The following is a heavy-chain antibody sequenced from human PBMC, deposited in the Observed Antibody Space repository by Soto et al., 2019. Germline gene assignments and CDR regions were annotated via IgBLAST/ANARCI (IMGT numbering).Heavy chain of an antibody. CDR1: GFTFSSYA. J-gene: IGHJ4*02. CDR3: AKGLWFGKYYFDY. CDR2: ISGSGGST. V-gene: IGHV3-23*01. D-gene: IGHD3-10*01. Sequence: PVGSLRLSCAASGFTFSSYAMSWVRQAPGKGLEWVSAISGSGGSTYYADSVKGRFTISRDNSKNTLYLQMNSLRAEDTAVYYCAKGLWFGKYYFDYWGQGTLVTVSS.